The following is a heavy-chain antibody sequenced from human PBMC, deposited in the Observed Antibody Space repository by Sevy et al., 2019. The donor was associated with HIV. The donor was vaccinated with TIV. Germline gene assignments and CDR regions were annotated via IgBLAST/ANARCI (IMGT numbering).Heavy chain of an antibody. J-gene: IGHJ4*02. CDR1: GFTFSSYW. Sequence: GGSLRLSCAASGFTFSSYWMSWVRQAPGKGLEWVANIKQDGSEKYYVDSVKGRFTISRDNAKNSLYLQMNSLRAEDTAVYYCARETYYDFWSGLDYWGQGTLVTVSS. CDR2: IKQDGSEK. D-gene: IGHD3-3*01. CDR3: ARETYYDFWSGLDY. V-gene: IGHV3-7*01.